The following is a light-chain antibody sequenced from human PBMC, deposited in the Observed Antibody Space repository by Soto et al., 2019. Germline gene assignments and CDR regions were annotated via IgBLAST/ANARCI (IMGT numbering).Light chain of an antibody. CDR1: QSVSSSY. Sequence: ESVLTQSPGTLSLSPGERAALSCRASQSVSSSYLAWYQQKSGQAPRLLIYGASNRATGIPDRFSGSGSGTDFTLTISRLEPEDFAVYYCQQYGRSSWTFGQGTKVDIK. J-gene: IGKJ1*01. V-gene: IGKV3-20*01. CDR2: GAS. CDR3: QQYGRSSWT.